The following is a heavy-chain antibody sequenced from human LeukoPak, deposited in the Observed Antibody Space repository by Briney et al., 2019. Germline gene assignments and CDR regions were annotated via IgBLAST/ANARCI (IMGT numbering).Heavy chain of an antibody. Sequence: TXTXXGIXWVRQAPGQGLEWMXXISAYNGNTNYAQKLQGRVTMTTDTSTSTAYMELRSLRSDDTAVYYCARGGAYYDSSGYSDYWGQGTLVTVSS. CDR1: TXTXXG. CDR3: ARGGAYYDSSGYSDY. D-gene: IGHD3-22*01. V-gene: IGHV1-18*01. J-gene: IGHJ4*02. CDR2: ISAYNGNT.